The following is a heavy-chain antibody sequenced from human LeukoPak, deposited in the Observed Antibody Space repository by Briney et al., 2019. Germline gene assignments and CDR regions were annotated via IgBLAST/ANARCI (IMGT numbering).Heavy chain of an antibody. CDR2: INTDGSST. Sequence: GGSLRLSCAASGFTFSSYWMHWVRQAPGKGLVWVSRINTDGSSTSYADSVKGRFTISRDNAKNTLYLQMNSLRAEDTAVYYCARGIGYCSSTSCYQAYWGQGTLVTVSS. CDR1: GFTFSSYW. D-gene: IGHD2-2*01. J-gene: IGHJ4*02. CDR3: ARGIGYCSSTSCYQAY. V-gene: IGHV3-74*01.